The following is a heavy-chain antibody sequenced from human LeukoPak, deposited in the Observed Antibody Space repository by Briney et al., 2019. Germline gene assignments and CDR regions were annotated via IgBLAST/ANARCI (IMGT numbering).Heavy chain of an antibody. CDR1: GFTFSDYY. Sequence: PGGSLRLSCAASGFTFSDYYMSWIRQAPGKGLEWVSYISSSGSTIYYADSVKGRFTISRDNAKNSLYLQMNSLRAEDTAVYYCAREDTVTTGVIWFDPWGQGTLVTASS. CDR2: ISSSGSTI. CDR3: AREDTVTTGVIWFDP. D-gene: IGHD4-17*01. J-gene: IGHJ5*02. V-gene: IGHV3-11*01.